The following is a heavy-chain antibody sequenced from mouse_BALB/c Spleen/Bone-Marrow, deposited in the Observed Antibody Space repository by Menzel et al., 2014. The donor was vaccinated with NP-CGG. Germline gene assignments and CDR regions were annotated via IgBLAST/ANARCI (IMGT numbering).Heavy chain of an antibody. D-gene: IGHD2-14*01. CDR2: IWSGGST. CDR1: GFSLTSYG. Sequence: QVQLQQPGPGLVQPSQSLSITCTVSGFSLTSYGVHWVRQSPGKGLEWLGVIWSGGSTDYNAAFKSRLSISKDSSKSQVFFKMNSLQPNDTAIYYCARMDRSSYAMDYWGQGTSVTVSS. V-gene: IGHV2-2*02. CDR3: ARMDRSSYAMDY. J-gene: IGHJ4*01.